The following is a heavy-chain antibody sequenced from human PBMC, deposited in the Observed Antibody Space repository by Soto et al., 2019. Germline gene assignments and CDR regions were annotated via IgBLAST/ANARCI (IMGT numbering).Heavy chain of an antibody. V-gene: IGHV1-8*01. CDR3: ASGERYSYGYRADSWFDP. CDR2: MNPNSGNT. Sequence: ASVKFSCNASGYTFTSCHSNWVRQATGQGRERMGCMNPNSGNTGYSQKFQGRVTMTTNTSIITAYMELSVLRSEYTAVGYGASGERYSYGYRADSWFDPWGQGTLV. J-gene: IGHJ5*02. CDR1: GYTFTSCH. D-gene: IGHD5-18*01.